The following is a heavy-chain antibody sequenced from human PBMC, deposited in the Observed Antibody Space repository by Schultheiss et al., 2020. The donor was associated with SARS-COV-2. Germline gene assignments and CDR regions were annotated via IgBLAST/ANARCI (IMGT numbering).Heavy chain of an antibody. Sequence: SQTLSLTCAVYGGSFSAYYWTWIRQSPGKGLEWIGYIYYSGSTNYNPSLKSRVTISVDTSKNQFSLKLSSVTAADTAVYYCARDYDILTGYYPRGRYYGMDVWGQGTTVTVSS. CDR2: IYYSGST. J-gene: IGHJ6*02. CDR3: ARDYDILTGYYPRGRYYGMDV. V-gene: IGHV4-34*01. CDR1: GGSFSAYY. D-gene: IGHD3-9*01.